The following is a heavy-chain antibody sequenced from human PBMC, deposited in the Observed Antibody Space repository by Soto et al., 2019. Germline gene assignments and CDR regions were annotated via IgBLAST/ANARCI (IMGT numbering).Heavy chain of an antibody. CDR2: ISAYNGNT. D-gene: IGHD5-12*01. CDR1: GYTFTSYH. CDR3: ARVGYSGYDGNYYYYYGMDV. J-gene: IGHJ6*02. Sequence: ASVEVSCKASGYTFTSYHISWVRQAPGQGLEWMGWISAYNGNTNCAQKLQGRVTMTTDTSTSTAYMELRSLRSDDTAVYYCARVGYSGYDGNYYYYYGMDVWGQGTTVTVSS. V-gene: IGHV1-18*04.